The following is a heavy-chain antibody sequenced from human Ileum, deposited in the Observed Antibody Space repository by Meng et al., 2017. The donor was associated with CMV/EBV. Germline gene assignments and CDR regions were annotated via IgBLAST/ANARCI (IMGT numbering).Heavy chain of an antibody. J-gene: IGHJ5*02. CDR3: ARGVVPAALGYNYFDP. CDR1: SSNSAA. V-gene: IGHV6-1*01. CDR2: TYYRSKSYN. D-gene: IGHD2-2*01. Sequence: SSNSAAWNWIRPSPSRGREWLGRTYYRSKSYNDYTASVKSRITINPDTSKNQFSLQLNSVTPEDTAVYYCARGVVPAALGYNYFDPWGQGTLVTVSS.